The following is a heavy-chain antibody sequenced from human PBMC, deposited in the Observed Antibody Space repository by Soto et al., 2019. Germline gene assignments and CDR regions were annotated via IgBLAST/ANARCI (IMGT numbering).Heavy chain of an antibody. CDR2: IYHSGST. V-gene: IGHV4-38-2*02. Sequence: SETLSLTCAVSGYSISSGYYWGWIRQPPGKGLEWIGSIYHSGSTYYNPSLKSRVTISVDTSKNQFSLKLSSVTAADTAVYYCAGDYGSGSYYDYCGQGTLVTVS. CDR3: AGDYGSGSYYDY. D-gene: IGHD3-10*01. J-gene: IGHJ4*02. CDR1: GYSISSGYY.